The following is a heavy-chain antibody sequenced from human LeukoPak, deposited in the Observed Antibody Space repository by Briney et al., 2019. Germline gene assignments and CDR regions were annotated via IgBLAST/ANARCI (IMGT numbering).Heavy chain of an antibody. CDR3: AKDWDDYYDSSGYYPHDY. CDR2: IRYDGSNK. J-gene: IGHJ4*02. CDR1: GFTFSSYG. Sequence: HPGGSLRLSCAASGFTFSSYGMHWVRQAPGKGLEWVAFIRYDGSNKYYADSVKGRFTISRDNSKNTLYLQMNSLRAKDTAVYYCAKDWDDYYDSSGYYPHDYWGQGTLVTVSS. V-gene: IGHV3-30*02. D-gene: IGHD3-22*01.